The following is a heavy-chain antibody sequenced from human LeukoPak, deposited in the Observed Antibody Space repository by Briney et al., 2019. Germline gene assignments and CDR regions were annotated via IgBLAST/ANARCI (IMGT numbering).Heavy chain of an antibody. CDR1: GFTFDDYG. Sequence: GGSLRLSCAASGFTFDDYGMRWVRQAPGKGLEWVSGINWNGGSTGYADSVKGRFTISRDNAKNSLYLQMNSLRAEDTALYYCARVDPRAYYYYYMDVWGKGTTVTVSS. D-gene: IGHD3/OR15-3a*01. CDR2: INWNGGST. J-gene: IGHJ6*03. V-gene: IGHV3-20*04. CDR3: ARVDPRAYYYYYMDV.